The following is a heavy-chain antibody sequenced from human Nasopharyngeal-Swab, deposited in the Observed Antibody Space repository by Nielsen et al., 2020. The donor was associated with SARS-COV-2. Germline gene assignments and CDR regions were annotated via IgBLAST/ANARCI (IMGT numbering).Heavy chain of an antibody. Sequence: GESLKISCAASGFIFSASAMHWVRQAPGKGLECLCRIGDKDHNYATTYGASVKGRFTISRDDSKNTAFLQMDSLKTEDTALYYCTTDFYFDYWGQGTLVTVSS. CDR2: IGDKDHNYAT. CDR3: TTDFYFDY. J-gene: IGHJ4*02. V-gene: IGHV3-73*01. CDR1: GFIFSASA.